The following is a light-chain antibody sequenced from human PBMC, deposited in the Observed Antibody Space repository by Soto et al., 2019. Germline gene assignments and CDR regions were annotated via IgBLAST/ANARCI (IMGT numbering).Light chain of an antibody. CDR3: QQRSNGTSIT. CDR2: GAS. CDR1: QSVSSY. Sequence: IGFTHSSATISSSRRERSTLSCRASQSVSSYLAWYQQKPGQAPRLLIYGASTRATGIPARFSGSGSGTDFTLTISSLEPEDFAVYYCQQRSNGTSITFGQGTRLEIK. V-gene: IGKV3-11*01. J-gene: IGKJ5*01.